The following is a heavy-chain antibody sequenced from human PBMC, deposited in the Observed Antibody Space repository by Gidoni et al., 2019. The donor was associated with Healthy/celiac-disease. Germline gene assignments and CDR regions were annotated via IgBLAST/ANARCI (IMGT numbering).Heavy chain of an antibody. V-gene: IGHV5-51*01. D-gene: IGHD6-19*01. J-gene: IGHJ3*02. Sequence: EVQLVQSGAEVKKPGESLKISWQGSGYSGISYWIGWVRQMPGKGLEWRGSIYPGDSDIRYSPSFQGQVTISADKSISTAYLQWSSLKASDTAMYYCARQGYSSGWDAFDIWGQGTMVTVSS. CDR2: IYPGDSDI. CDR1: GYSGISYW. CDR3: ARQGYSSGWDAFDI.